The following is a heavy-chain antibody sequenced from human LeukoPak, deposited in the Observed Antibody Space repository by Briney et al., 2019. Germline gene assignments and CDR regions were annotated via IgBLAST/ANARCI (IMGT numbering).Heavy chain of an antibody. J-gene: IGHJ4*02. D-gene: IGHD3-22*01. CDR1: GYTFTSHA. CDR2: INAGNGNT. Sequence: ASVKVSCKASGYTFTSHAMHWVRQAPGQRLEWMGWINAGNGNTKYSQEFQGRVTITRDTSASTAYMELSSLRSEDMAVYYCARDSAPYDSSGYPDYWGQGTLVTVSS. V-gene: IGHV1-3*03. CDR3: ARDSAPYDSSGYPDY.